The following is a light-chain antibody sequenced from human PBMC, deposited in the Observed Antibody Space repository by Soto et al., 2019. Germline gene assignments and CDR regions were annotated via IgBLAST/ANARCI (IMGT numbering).Light chain of an antibody. J-gene: IGLJ1*01. Sequence: LTQPPSVSVAPGQTASIACGGDSIGTKSVNWYQQRPGQAPVVVVYDDSDRPTGIPERFSGSNSGNTATLTISRVEAGDEADYYCQVWNGRSFQGVFGPGTKVTVL. CDR1: SIGTKS. V-gene: IGLV3-21*02. CDR3: QVWNGRSFQGV. CDR2: DDS.